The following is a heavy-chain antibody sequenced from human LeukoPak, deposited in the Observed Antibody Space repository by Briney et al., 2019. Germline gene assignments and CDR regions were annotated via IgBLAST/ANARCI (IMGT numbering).Heavy chain of an antibody. CDR1: GGSIGGDH. CDR3: ARAVTGTSLVDF. V-gene: IGHV4-59*08. J-gene: IGHJ4*02. Sequence: PSETLSLTYTISGGSIGGDHWSWIRQAPGEGLEWIGYISYTASTSYNPSLRSRVTISLNTPENQFSLRLTSVTAADTAVYYCARAVTGTSLVDFWGQGTLVAVSS. D-gene: IGHD6-19*01. CDR2: ISYTAST.